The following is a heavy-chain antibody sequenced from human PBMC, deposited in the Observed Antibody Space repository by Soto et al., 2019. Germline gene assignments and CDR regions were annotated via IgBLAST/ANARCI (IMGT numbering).Heavy chain of an antibody. J-gene: IGHJ5*02. CDR3: LKDWGARNGNWDCFDP. Sequence: EVELLESGGGLVQPGGSVRLSCAASGFTFRNYAMSWVRQAPGKGLEWVSSIHGEGAGSFYTDAVKGRFTVSRDDSKETLYLQMSSLRIDDTAVYYCLKDWGARNGNWDCFDPWGQGTLVTVAS. D-gene: IGHD3-16*01. CDR2: IHGEGAGS. CDR1: GFTFRNYA. V-gene: IGHV3-23*01.